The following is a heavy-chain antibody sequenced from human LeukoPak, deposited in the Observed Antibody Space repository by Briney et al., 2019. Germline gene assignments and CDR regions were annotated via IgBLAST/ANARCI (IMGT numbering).Heavy chain of an antibody. D-gene: IGHD1-14*01. J-gene: IGHJ5*02. CDR1: GASINSYW. CDR2: IHYSGGT. CDR3: ATHVLFDPDNHLYWFDP. V-gene: IGHV4-59*08. Sequence: SETLSLTCSVSGASINSYWRSWIRQPPGRGLEWIAYIHYSGGTNYNPSLKSRVTISLDTSKNQVYLMLTSVTAADTAVYFCATHVLFDPDNHLYWFDPWGQGTLVTVSS.